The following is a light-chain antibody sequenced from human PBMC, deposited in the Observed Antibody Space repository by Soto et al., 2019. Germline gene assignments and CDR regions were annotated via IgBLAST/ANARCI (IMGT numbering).Light chain of an antibody. CDR2: AAS. CDR1: QSVSGN. J-gene: IGKJ1*01. Sequence: EIVMTQSPATLSVSPGERATLSCRASQSVSGNLAWYQQKPGQAPRLLIYAASTRATGIPPRFSGSGSGTEFTLTINSLEPEDFAVYYCQQRSNWPWTLGQGTKVDIK. V-gene: IGKV3-15*01. CDR3: QQRSNWPWT.